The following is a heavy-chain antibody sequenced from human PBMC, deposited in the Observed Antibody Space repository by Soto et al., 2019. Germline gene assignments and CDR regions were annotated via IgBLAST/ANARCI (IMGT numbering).Heavy chain of an antibody. CDR2: IKGDGST. Sequence: QVQLQQWGAGLLKPSETLSLNCAVNGGSLSHYYWSCIRQPPGKGLDWIGEIKGDGSTNYSPALKSRATNSSDQTNIKLSLRLDAVTAADTGVDYCARGQEGVVATHWDQGTLVTVSS. V-gene: IGHV4-34*01. D-gene: IGHD5-12*01. CDR1: GGSLSHYY. J-gene: IGHJ4*02. CDR3: ARGQEGVVATH.